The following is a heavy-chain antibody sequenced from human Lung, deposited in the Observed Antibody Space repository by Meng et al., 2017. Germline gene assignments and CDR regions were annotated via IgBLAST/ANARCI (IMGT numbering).Heavy chain of an antibody. CDR2: VYFSCST. CDR3: ARGGTVVNLGY. D-gene: IGHD4-23*01. CDR1: GDSVSRGCYD. J-gene: IGHJ4*02. V-gene: IGHV4-61*01. Sequence: VQLQEADPCLGWPSETLSLTCTVSGDSVSRGCYDWSWIRQPPGKGLEWIGYVYFSCSTNYNPSLKSRVTISLDTSKNQFSLKLNSVTAADTAVYYCARGGTVVNLGYWGPGTLVTVSS.